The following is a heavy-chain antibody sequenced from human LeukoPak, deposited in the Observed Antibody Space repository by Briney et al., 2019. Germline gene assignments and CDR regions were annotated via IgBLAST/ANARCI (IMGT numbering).Heavy chain of an antibody. J-gene: IGHJ4*02. CDR1: GYSISGGYY. V-gene: IGHV4-38-2*02. Sequence: SETLSLTCTVSGYSISGGYYWGWIRQPPGKGLEWIGTIFQSVSTYYNPSLKSRVTTSVDTSKNQFSLKLGSVTAADTAVYYCARNNSNGFDFWSQGTLVTVSS. CDR3: ARNNSNGFDF. D-gene: IGHD6-19*01. CDR2: IFQSVST.